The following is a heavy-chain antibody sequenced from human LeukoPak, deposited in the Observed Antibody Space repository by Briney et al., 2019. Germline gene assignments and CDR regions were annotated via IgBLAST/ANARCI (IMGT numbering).Heavy chain of an antibody. CDR3: AKVRDYFYYGLDV. CDR2: SRSSGGST. Sequence: GRSLRLSCAASGFTFNNYAMSWVRQAPGKGLEWVSVSRSSGGSTNYADSVKGRFTISRDNSKNTLYLQMNSLRGEDTAVYYCAKVRDYFYYGLDVWGQGTTVTVSS. V-gene: IGHV3-23*01. CDR1: GFTFNNYA. J-gene: IGHJ6*02.